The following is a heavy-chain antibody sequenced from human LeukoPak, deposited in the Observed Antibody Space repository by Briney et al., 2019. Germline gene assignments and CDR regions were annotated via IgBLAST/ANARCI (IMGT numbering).Heavy chain of an antibody. Sequence: SVKVSCKVSGGTFSSYVISWVRQAPGQGLEWMGGIIPIFGIANYAQKFQGRVTITTDESTSTAYMGPSSLRSEDTGVYNCARPLSLRKAVAGDDAFDIWGQGTMVTVSS. D-gene: IGHD6-19*01. CDR1: GGTFSSYV. J-gene: IGHJ3*02. CDR3: ARPLSLRKAVAGDDAFDI. CDR2: IIPIFGIA. V-gene: IGHV1-69*05.